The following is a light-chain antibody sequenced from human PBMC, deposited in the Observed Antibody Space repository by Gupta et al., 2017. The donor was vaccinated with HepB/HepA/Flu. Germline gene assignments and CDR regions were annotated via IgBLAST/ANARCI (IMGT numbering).Light chain of an antibody. CDR2: LGS. CDR3: MQALQTPWT. Sequence: DIVMPQSPLSLPVTPGEPASISCRSSQSLLHSNGYNYLDWYLQKPGQSPQLLIYLGSNRASGVPDRFSVSGSGTDFTLKISRVEAEDVGVYYCMQALQTPWTFGQGTKVEIK. V-gene: IGKV2-28*01. J-gene: IGKJ1*01. CDR1: QSLLHSNGYNY.